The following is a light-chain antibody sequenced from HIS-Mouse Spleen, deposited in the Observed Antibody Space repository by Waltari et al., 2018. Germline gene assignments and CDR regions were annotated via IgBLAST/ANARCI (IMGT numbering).Light chain of an antibody. V-gene: IGLV8-61*01. CDR3: VLYMGSGISWV. CDR2: SQN. Sequence: QTVVTQEPSFSVSPGGTVTRTCGLSSGSVSTSYYPSCYQQTPGQAPRTLIYSQNTRSSGVPDRFSGSILGNKAALTITGAQADDESDYYCVLYMGSGISWVFGGGTKLTVL. CDR1: SGSVSTSYY. J-gene: IGLJ3*02.